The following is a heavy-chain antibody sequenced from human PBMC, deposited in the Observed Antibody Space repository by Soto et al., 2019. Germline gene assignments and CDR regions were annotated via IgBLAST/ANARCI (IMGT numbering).Heavy chain of an antibody. J-gene: IGHJ3*02. D-gene: IGHD6-19*01. Sequence: NTSETLSLTCTVSGGSISSYYWSWIRQPPGKGLEWIGYIYYSGSTNYNPSLKSRVTISVDTSKNQFSLKLSSVTAADTAVYYCARVTGYSSGWYRGGAFDIWGQGTMVTVSS. CDR3: ARVTGYSSGWYRGGAFDI. V-gene: IGHV4-59*01. CDR2: IYYSGST. CDR1: GGSISSYY.